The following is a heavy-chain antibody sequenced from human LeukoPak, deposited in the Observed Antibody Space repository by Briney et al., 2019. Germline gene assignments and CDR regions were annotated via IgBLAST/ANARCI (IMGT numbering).Heavy chain of an antibody. CDR1: GFIFSDYS. D-gene: IGHD3-22*01. V-gene: IGHV3-48*01. J-gene: IGHJ4*02. Sequence: GGTLRLSCAPTGFIFSDYSMSWVRQAPGKGLEWLSFISTSSNTIYYADSVKGRFTVSRDNAKNSLYLQMNSLTGEDTAAYYCARGAAHSYGYFSDYWGQGILVIVSS. CDR3: ARGAAHSYGYFSDY. CDR2: ISTSSNTI.